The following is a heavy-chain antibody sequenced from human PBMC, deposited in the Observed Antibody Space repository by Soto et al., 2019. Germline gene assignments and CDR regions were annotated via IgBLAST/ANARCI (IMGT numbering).Heavy chain of an antibody. CDR3: AKGNSWSPALVLDI. CDR2: ISGSGGST. Sequence: PGGSLRLSCAAPGFTFSSYAMNWVRQAPGKGPEWVSAISGSGGSTYYADSVKGRFTISRDSSKNTLYLQMNSLRAEDTAVYYCAKGNSWSPALVLDIWGQGTMVTVSS. J-gene: IGHJ3*02. V-gene: IGHV3-23*01. CDR1: GFTFSSYA. D-gene: IGHD1-7*01.